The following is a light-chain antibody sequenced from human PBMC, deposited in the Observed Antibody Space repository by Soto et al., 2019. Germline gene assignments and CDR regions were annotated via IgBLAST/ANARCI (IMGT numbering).Light chain of an antibody. Sequence: DIVMTQSPLSLPVTPGEPASISCRSSQSLLHSNGYNYLDWYLQKPGQSPQLLIYLGSNRASGVPDRFSGSGSGTDFTVQISRVEAEDVGVYYCMQALQTGVTFGPGTKVDIK. V-gene: IGKV2-28*01. CDR1: QSLLHSNGYNY. J-gene: IGKJ3*01. CDR2: LGS. CDR3: MQALQTGVT.